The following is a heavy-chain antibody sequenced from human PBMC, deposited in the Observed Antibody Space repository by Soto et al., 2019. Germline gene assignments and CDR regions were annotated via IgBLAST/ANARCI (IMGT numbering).Heavy chain of an antibody. CDR2: IFYSGST. Sequence: SETLSLTCTVSGGSISSSRYYWGWIRQPPGKGLEWIGSIFYSGSTYHNPSLKSRVTISVDTSKNQFSLKLSSVTAADTAVYYCARPPTASLDAFDIWGQGTMVTLXS. V-gene: IGHV4-39*01. CDR1: GGSISSSRYY. J-gene: IGHJ3*02. CDR3: ARPPTASLDAFDI.